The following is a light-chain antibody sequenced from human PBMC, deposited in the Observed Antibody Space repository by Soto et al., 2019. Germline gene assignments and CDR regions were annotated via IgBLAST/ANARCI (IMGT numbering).Light chain of an antibody. Sequence: DIQMTQSPSSLSASVGDRVTITCRASQSISRNLNWYQHKPGTAPKLLIYAASSLQNGVPSRFSGGGSGTDFTLSISSLRPEGFGTYSCQLSYTTASITFGQGTRLEIK. CDR2: AAS. CDR3: QLSYTTASIT. CDR1: QSISRN. V-gene: IGKV1-39*01. J-gene: IGKJ5*01.